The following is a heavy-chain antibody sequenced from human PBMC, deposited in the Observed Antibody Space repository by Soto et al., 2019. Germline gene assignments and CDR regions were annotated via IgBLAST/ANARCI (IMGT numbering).Heavy chain of an antibody. D-gene: IGHD6-13*01. CDR2: IYYSGST. Sequence: KPSETLSLTCTVSGGSISSYYWSWIRQPPGKGLEWIGYIYYSGSTNYNPSLKSRVTISVDTSKNQFSLKLSSVTAADTAVYYCASAGYSSSWYGNSADWFDPWGQGTLVTVSS. CDR3: ASAGYSSSWYGNSADWFDP. CDR1: GGSISSYY. V-gene: IGHV4-59*01. J-gene: IGHJ5*02.